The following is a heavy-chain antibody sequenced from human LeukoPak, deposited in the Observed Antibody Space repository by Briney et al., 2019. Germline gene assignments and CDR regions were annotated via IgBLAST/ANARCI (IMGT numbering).Heavy chain of an antibody. V-gene: IGHV3-23*01. CDR2: ISGGGGDT. Sequence: GSLRLSCAASGFTFRSYAMSWVRPAPGKGLEWVSSISGGGGDTYYADSVKGRFTVSRDNSKNTLYLQMNNLRAEDTATYYCAKDKISVAAPSGFLDYWGLGTLVTVSS. CDR3: AKDKISVAAPSGFLDY. J-gene: IGHJ4*02. CDR1: GFTFRSYA. D-gene: IGHD1-26*01.